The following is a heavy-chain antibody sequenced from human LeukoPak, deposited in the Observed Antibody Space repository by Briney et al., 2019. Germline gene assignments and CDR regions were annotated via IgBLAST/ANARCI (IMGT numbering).Heavy chain of an antibody. CDR2: IYYSGST. D-gene: IGHD3-22*01. J-gene: IGHJ5*02. Sequence: SETLSLTCTVSGGSISSGRYFWSWIRQPAGKGLEWIGSIYYSGSTNYNPSLKSRVTISVDTSKNQFSLKLSSVTAADTAMYYCARATADSSGSYLALYNWFDPWGQGTLVTVSS. V-gene: IGHV4-61*10. CDR1: GGSISSGRYF. CDR3: ARATADSSGSYLALYNWFDP.